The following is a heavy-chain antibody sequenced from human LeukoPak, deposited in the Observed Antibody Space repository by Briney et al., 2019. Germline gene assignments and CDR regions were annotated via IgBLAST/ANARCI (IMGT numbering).Heavy chain of an antibody. J-gene: IGHJ4*02. CDR2: FSGSGSIT. Sequence: GGSLRLSCAASGFTFSGYAMSWVRQAPGKGLEWVSAFSGSGSITYYADSVKGRFTISRDNSKNTLYLQMNSLRAEDTALYYCAKDGSSSWSPSFFDYWGQGTLVTVSS. CDR3: AKDGSSSWSPSFFDY. CDR1: GFTFSGYA. D-gene: IGHD6-13*01. V-gene: IGHV3-23*01.